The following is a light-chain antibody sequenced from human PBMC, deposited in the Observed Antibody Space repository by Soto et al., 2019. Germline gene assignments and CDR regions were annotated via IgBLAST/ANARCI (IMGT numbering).Light chain of an antibody. J-gene: IGKJ4*01. Sequence: EIVMTHSPATLSVSPWEIATLSFSSSQSVSSNLAWYQQKPGQAPRLLIYGASTRATGIPARFSGSGSGTEFTLTISSLQSEDFALYYCQKYGNSPLNFGGGTKVDIK. CDR1: QSVSSN. V-gene: IGKV3-15*01. CDR3: QKYGNSPLN. CDR2: GAS.